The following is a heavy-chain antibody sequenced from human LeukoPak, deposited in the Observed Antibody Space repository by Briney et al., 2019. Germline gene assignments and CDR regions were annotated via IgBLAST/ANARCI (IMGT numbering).Heavy chain of an antibody. D-gene: IGHD3-22*01. V-gene: IGHV4-59*11. CDR2: IYYSGSS. J-gene: IGHJ5*02. CDR1: GGSISSHY. CDR3: ARLYDSSGYTNWLDP. Sequence: SETLSLTCTVSGGSISSHYWSWIRQPPGKGLEWIGYIYYSGSSKYNPSLKSRVTISVDTSKNQFSLKLSSVTAADTAVYYCARLYDSSGYTNWLDPWGQETLVTVSS.